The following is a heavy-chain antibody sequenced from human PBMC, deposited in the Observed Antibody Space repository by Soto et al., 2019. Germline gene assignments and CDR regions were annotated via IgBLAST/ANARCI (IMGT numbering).Heavy chain of an antibody. D-gene: IGHD2-2*01. V-gene: IGHV2-70*01. CDR2: IDWDDDK. CDR3: ARTPADIVVVPAANTYYYYGMDV. Sequence: SGPTLVNPTQTLTLTCTFSGFSLSTSGMCVSWIRQPPGKALEWLALIDWDDDKYYSTSLKTRLTISKDTSKNQVALTMTNMDPVDTATYYCARTPADIVVVPAANTYYYYGMDVWGQGTTVTVSS. CDR1: GFSLSTSGMC. J-gene: IGHJ6*02.